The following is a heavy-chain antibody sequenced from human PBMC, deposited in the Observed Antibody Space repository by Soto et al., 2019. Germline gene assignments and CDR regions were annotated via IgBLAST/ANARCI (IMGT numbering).Heavy chain of an antibody. CDR2: IYYSGST. J-gene: IGHJ5*02. V-gene: IGHV4-31*03. CDR3: ARDRLNYGDYVLGWFDP. Sequence: QVQLQESGPGLVKPSQTLSLTCTVSGGSISSGGYYWSWIRQHPGKGLEWIGYIYYSGSTYYNPSLKSRVTIAVDTSKHQFSLKLSSVTAADTAVYYCARDRLNYGDYVLGWFDPWGQGTLVTVSS. D-gene: IGHD4-17*01. CDR1: GGSISSGGYY.